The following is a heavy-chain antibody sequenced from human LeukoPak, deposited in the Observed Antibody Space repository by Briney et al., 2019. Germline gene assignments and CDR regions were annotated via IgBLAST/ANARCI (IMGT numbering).Heavy chain of an antibody. J-gene: IGHJ4*02. CDR1: GYTFTSSG. Sequence: ASVKVSCKASGYTFTSSGISWVRQAPGRGLEWMGWISAYNGNTNYAQKLQGRVTMTTDTSTSTAYMELRSLRSDDTAVYYCARVLWFGESDYWGQGTLVTVSS. D-gene: IGHD3-10*01. CDR3: ARVLWFGESDY. CDR2: ISAYNGNT. V-gene: IGHV1-18*01.